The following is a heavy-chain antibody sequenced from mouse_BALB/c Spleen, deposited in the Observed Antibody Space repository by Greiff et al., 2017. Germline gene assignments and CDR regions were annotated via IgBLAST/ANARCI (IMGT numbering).Heavy chain of an antibody. J-gene: IGHJ1*01. V-gene: IGHV3-2*02. Sequence: EVKLMESGPGLVKPSQSLSLTCTVTGYSITSDYAWNWIRQFPGNKLEWMGYISYSGSTSYNPSLKSRISITRDTSKNQFFLQLNSVTTEDTATYYCARRATATDWYFDVWGAGTTVTVSS. D-gene: IGHD1-2*01. CDR3: ARRATATDWYFDV. CDR2: ISYSGST. CDR1: GYSITSDYA.